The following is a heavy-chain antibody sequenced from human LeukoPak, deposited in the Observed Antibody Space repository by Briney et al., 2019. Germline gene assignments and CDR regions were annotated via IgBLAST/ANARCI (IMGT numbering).Heavy chain of an antibody. CDR2: ISYDGSNK. CDR3: ARAEDDYGDWGWFDP. J-gene: IGHJ5*02. D-gene: IGHD4-17*01. CDR1: GFTFSSYA. Sequence: GGSLRLSCAASGFTFSSYAMHWVRQAPGKGLEWVAVISYDGSNKYYADSVEGRFTISRDNSKNTLYLQMNSLRAEDTAVYYCARAEDDYGDWGWFDPWGQGTLVTVSS. V-gene: IGHV3-30-3*01.